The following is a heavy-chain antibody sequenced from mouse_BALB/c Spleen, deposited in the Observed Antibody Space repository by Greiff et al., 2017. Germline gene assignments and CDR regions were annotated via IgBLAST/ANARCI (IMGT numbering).Heavy chain of an antibody. V-gene: IGHV3-6*02. Sequence: EVKLVESGPGLVKPSQSLSLTCSVTGYSITSGYYWNWIRQFPGNKLEWMGYISYDGSNNYNPSLKNRISITRDTSKNQFFLKLNSVTTEDTATYYCARDGYYGNRWYYFDYWGQGTTLTVSS. J-gene: IGHJ2*01. CDR1: GYSITSGYY. D-gene: IGHD2-1*01. CDR2: ISYDGSN. CDR3: ARDGYYGNRWYYFDY.